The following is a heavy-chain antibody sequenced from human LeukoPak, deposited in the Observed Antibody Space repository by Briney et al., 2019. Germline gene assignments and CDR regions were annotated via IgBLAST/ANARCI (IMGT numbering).Heavy chain of an antibody. D-gene: IGHD7-27*01. Sequence: GGSLRLSCAASGFTFSSYWMSWVRQAPGKGLEWVVNIKQDGSEKYYVDSVKGRFTISRDNAKNSLYLQMNSPRAEDTAVYYCAGLPSGLGAFDIWGQGTMVTVSS. CDR1: GFTFSSYW. V-gene: IGHV3-7*01. CDR3: AGLPSGLGAFDI. J-gene: IGHJ3*02. CDR2: IKQDGSEK.